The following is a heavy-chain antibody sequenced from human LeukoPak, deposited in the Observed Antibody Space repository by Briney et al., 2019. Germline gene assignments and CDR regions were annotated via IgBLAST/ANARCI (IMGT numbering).Heavy chain of an antibody. CDR2: ISAYNGNT. CDR3: ARNYYDSSGYYGFGPYDAFDI. D-gene: IGHD3-22*01. J-gene: IGHJ3*02. V-gene: IGHV1-18*01. CDR1: GYTFTSYG. Sequence: GASVKVSCKASGYTFTSYGISWVRQAPGQGLEWMGWISAYNGNTNYAQKLQGRVTMTTDTSTSTAYMELRSLRSDDTAVYYCARNYYDSSGYYGFGPYDAFDIWGQGTMVTVSS.